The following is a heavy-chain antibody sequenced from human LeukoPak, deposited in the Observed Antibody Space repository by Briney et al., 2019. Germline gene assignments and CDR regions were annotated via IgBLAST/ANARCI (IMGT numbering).Heavy chain of an antibody. D-gene: IGHD3/OR15-3a*01. CDR1: GFTFSSYW. V-gene: IGHV3-7*01. J-gene: IGHJ3*01. CDR2: IKQDGSEK. CDR3: ATDSGHGFSF. Sequence: GGSLRLSCAASGFTFSSYWMSWVRQAPGKGLEWVANIKQDGSEKYYVDSVKGRFTISRDNARNTLYLQMSSLRAEDTAVYYCATDSGHGFSFWGQGTMVTVSS.